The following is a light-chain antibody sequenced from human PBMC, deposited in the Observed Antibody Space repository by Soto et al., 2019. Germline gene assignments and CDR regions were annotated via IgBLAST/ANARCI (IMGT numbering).Light chain of an antibody. CDR3: QQSNVWPQIT. Sequence: EMVVTQSPGPLCLCPWEIATLSWSAIQSVSSSYLAWYQKKPGQAPRLLIYGASTRATGIPARFSGSGSGTAFTLTISRLQSEDFAVYYCQQSNVWPQITFGQGTQLEIK. CDR2: GAS. CDR1: QSVSSSY. J-gene: IGKJ5*01. V-gene: IGKV3-15*01.